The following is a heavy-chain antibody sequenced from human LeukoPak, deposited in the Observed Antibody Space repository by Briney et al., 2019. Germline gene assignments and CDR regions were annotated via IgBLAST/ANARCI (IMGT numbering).Heavy chain of an antibody. CDR3: SKATEQESSGGAFEI. Sequence: GGSLRLSCAASGFTFDDYAMHWVRQAPGKGLEWVSGISWNSGSIGYADSVKGRFTISRDNAKNSLYLQMNSLRAEDMALYYCSKATEQESSGGAFEILGQGTMVTVSS. J-gene: IGHJ3*02. CDR1: GFTFDDYA. CDR2: ISWNSGSI. D-gene: IGHD3-22*01. V-gene: IGHV3-9*03.